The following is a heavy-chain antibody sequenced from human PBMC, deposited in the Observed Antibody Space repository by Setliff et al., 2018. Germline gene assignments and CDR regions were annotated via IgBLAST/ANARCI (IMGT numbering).Heavy chain of an antibody. CDR3: AREVVVVKSAINYYYYMDV. D-gene: IGHD2-2*01. CDR2: IIPNFGTT. Sequence: ASVKVSCKAPGGTFRSYGISWVRQAPGQGLEWMGGIIPNFGTTSYAQKFQGRVTITTDESTNTAYMELSSLRSDDTAVFYCAREVVVVKSAINYYYYMDVWGKGTTVTVSS. V-gene: IGHV1-69*05. CDR1: GGTFRSYG. J-gene: IGHJ6*03.